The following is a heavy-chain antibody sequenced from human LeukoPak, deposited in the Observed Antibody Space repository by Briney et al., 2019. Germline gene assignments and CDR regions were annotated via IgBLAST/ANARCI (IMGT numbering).Heavy chain of an antibody. CDR3: ATNTRGSGFDY. CDR1: GFTLSDYY. D-gene: IGHD6-25*01. V-gene: IGHV3-11*01. J-gene: IGHJ4*02. CDR2: ISSSGSTI. Sequence: GGPLRLSCAASGFTLSDYYMSWIRQAPGKGLEWVSYISSSGSTIYYADSVKGRFTISRDNAKNSLYLQMNGLRAEDTAVYYCATNTRGSGFDYWGQGTLVTVSS.